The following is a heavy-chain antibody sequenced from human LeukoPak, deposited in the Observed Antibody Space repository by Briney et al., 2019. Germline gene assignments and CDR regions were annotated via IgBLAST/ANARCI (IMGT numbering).Heavy chain of an antibody. Sequence: GGSLRLSCAASGFTFSSYWMSWVRQAPGKGLEWVANIKQDGSEKHYVDSVKGRFTISRDNAKNSLYLQMNSLRAEDTAVYYCARAGLSVVVPAATDYWGQGTLVTVSS. D-gene: IGHD2-2*01. CDR1: GFTFSSYW. CDR2: IKQDGSEK. J-gene: IGHJ4*02. CDR3: ARAGLSVVVPAATDY. V-gene: IGHV3-7*01.